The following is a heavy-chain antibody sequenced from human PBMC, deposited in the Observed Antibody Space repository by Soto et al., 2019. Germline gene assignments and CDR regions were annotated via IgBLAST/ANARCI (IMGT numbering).Heavy chain of an antibody. D-gene: IGHD3-10*01. V-gene: IGHV4-31*03. CDR3: ARVEGSGTFDY. Sequence: QLQLQESGPGLVKPSQTLSLTCTVSGGSISRGGYFWSWIRQHPGKGLEWIGDIYYSGTTYYNPSLKSRLTISVNTSKNQFSLNLMSVTAADTPLYYCARVEGSGTFDYWGQGTLVTVSS. J-gene: IGHJ4*02. CDR1: GGSISRGGYF. CDR2: IYYSGTT.